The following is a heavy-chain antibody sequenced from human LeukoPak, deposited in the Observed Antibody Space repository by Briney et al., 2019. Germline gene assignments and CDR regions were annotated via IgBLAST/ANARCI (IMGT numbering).Heavy chain of an antibody. CDR2: INANSGGT. Sequence: ASVKVSCKASGYTFTGYFMHWVRQAPGQGLEWMGRINANSGGTNYAQKFQGRVTMTRDTSISTAYMELSGLRSDDTAVYYCARDLSSTSNWELDYWGQGTLVTASS. CDR1: GYTFTGYF. D-gene: IGHD7-27*01. J-gene: IGHJ4*02. CDR3: ARDLSSTSNWELDY. V-gene: IGHV1-2*06.